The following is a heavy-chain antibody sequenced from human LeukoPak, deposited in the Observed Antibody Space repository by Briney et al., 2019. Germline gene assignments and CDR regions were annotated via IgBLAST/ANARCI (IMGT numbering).Heavy chain of an antibody. CDR2: ISDDGGST. CDR3: ARVTGVWGYYYYGMDV. D-gene: IGHD2-21*02. Sequence: QPGGSLRLSCAASGFTFSTYGMNWVRQAPGKGLEWVSGISDDGGSTYYADSVKGRFTISRDNSKNTLYLQMNSLRAEDTAVYYCARVTGVWGYYYYGMDVWGQGTTVTVSS. CDR1: GFTFSTYG. V-gene: IGHV3-23*01. J-gene: IGHJ6*02.